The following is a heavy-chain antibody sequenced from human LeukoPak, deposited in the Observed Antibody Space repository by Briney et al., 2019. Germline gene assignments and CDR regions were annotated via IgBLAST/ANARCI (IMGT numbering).Heavy chain of an antibody. V-gene: IGHV1-2*02. CDR2: IYRNSGGT. CDR3: ARDLRYCSSTSCSDSFDY. CDR1: GYTFTGYY. Sequence: ASVMVSCKASGYTFTGYYMHWVRQAPGQGLEWMGWIYRNSGGTNYAQKFQGRVTMTRDTSISTAYMELSRLRSDDTAVYYCARDLRYCSSTSCSDSFDYWGQGTLVTVSS. J-gene: IGHJ4*02. D-gene: IGHD2-2*01.